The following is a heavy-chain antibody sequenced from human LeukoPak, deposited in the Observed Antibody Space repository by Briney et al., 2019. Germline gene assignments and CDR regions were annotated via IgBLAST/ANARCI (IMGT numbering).Heavy chain of an antibody. V-gene: IGHV4-4*07. CDR2: IYVTGST. Sequence: SETLSLTCTVSGGSISSYYWSWIRQPPGKGLEWIVRIYVTGSTTYNPSLESRVTMSLDTSKNHFSLKLRSVTAADTAVYYCASRKLGNDYWGQGTLVTVSS. CDR3: ASRKLGNDY. CDR1: GGSISSYY. J-gene: IGHJ4*02. D-gene: IGHD7-27*01.